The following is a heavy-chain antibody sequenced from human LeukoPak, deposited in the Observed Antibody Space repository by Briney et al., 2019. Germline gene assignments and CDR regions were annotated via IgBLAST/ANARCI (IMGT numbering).Heavy chain of an antibody. CDR1: GFTFSYYS. V-gene: IGHV3-48*04. J-gene: IGHJ6*04. D-gene: IGHD3-10*02. CDR3: AELGITMIGGV. Sequence: GGSLRLSCAASGFTFSYYSMNWVRQAPGKGLEWVSYISDSSDTMYYADSVKGRFTISRDNAKNSLYLQMNSLRAEDTAVYYCAELGITMIGGVWGKGTTVTISS. CDR2: ISDSSDTM.